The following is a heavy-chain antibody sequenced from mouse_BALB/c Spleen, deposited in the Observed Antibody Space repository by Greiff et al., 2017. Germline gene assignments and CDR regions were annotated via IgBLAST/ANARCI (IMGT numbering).Heavy chain of an antibody. CDR2: ISSGGSYT. CDR1: GFTFSSYA. CDR3: ARLGRGAWFAY. V-gene: IGHV5-9-3*01. D-gene: IGHD4-1*01. J-gene: IGHJ3*01. Sequence: EVQRVESGGGLVKPGGSLKLSCAASGFTFSSYAMSWVRQTPEKRLEWVATISSGGSYTYYPDSVKGRFTISRDNAKNTLYLQMSSLRSEDTAMYYCARLGRGAWFAYWGQGTLVTVSA.